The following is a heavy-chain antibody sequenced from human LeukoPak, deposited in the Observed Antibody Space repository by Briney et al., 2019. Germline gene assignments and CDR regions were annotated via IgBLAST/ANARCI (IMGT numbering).Heavy chain of an antibody. CDR2: IKQDGSEK. CDR3: ARLDLYSSSWNSFYGMDV. Sequence: GGSLRLSCAASGFTFSNYWMSWVRQAPGKGLEWVANIKQDGSEKYYVDSVKGRFTISRDNAKNSLYLQMNSLRAEDTAVYFCARLDLYSSSWNSFYGMDVWGQGTTVTVSS. J-gene: IGHJ6*02. D-gene: IGHD6-13*01. CDR1: GFTFSNYW. V-gene: IGHV3-7*04.